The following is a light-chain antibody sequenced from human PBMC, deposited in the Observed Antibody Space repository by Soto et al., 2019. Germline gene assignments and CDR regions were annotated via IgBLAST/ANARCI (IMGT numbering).Light chain of an antibody. CDR1: QSLVYSNGNTY. J-gene: IGKJ1*01. V-gene: IGKV2-30*01. CDR2: LVS. Sequence: DVVLTQSPLSLPVTLGQPASISCWSSQSLVYSNGNTYLNWFHQRPGQSPRRLIYLVSNRDSGFPDRFSGSGSGTDFTLKISRVEAADVGVYYCMHGTHWPWTFGQGTKVEIK. CDR3: MHGTHWPWT.